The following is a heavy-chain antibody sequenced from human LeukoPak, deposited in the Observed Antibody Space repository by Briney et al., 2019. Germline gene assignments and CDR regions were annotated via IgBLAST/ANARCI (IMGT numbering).Heavy chain of an antibody. CDR3: AGRLWRRDGYNLSAFDI. CDR2: IYYSGST. D-gene: IGHD5-24*01. V-gene: IGHV4-59*01. J-gene: IGHJ3*02. Sequence: PSETLSLTCTVSGGSISSYCWNRIRQPPGKGLEWIGYIYYSGSTNYNPSLKSRVTISVDTSKNQFSLKLSSVTAADTAVYYCAGRLWRRDGYNLSAFDIWGQGTMVTVSS. CDR1: GGSISSYC.